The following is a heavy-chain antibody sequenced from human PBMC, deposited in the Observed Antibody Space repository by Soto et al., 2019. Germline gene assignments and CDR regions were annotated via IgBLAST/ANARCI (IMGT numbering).Heavy chain of an antibody. CDR2: ISGSGAVT. D-gene: IGHD4-17*01. J-gene: IGHJ4*02. V-gene: IGHV3-23*01. Sequence: GGSLRLSCAVSGVTFSNYAVSWVRQAPGKGLEYVSVISGSGAVTYYADSVRGRFTISRDNSKNTAYLQMNSLRAEDTAVYYCAKDHYGDYSGFDYWGQGTLVTVSS. CDR3: AKDHYGDYSGFDY. CDR1: GVTFSNYA.